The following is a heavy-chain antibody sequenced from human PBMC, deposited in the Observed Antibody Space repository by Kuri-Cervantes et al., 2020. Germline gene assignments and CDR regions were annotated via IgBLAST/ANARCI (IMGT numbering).Heavy chain of an antibody. CDR1: GFAFSDYY. D-gene: IGHD4-17*01. V-gene: IGHV3-11*01. CDR2: ISSSGSTI. CDR3: ARATVTTDFDY. J-gene: IGHJ4*02. Sequence: GGSLRLSCAASGFAFSDYYMSWIRQAPGKGLEWVSYISSSGSTIYYADSVKGRFTISRDNAKNSLYLQMNSLRAEDTAVYYCARATVTTDFDYWGQGTLVTVSS.